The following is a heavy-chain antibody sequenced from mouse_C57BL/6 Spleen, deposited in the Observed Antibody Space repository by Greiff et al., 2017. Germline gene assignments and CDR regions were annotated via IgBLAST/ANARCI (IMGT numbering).Heavy chain of an antibody. J-gene: IGHJ2*01. CDR1: GYTFTDYE. D-gene: IGHD2-14*01. CDR2: IDPETGGT. V-gene: IGHV1-15*01. Sequence: VQLQQSGAELVRPGASVTLSCKASGYTFTDYEMHWVKQTPVHGLEWIGAIDPETGGTAYNQKFKGKAILTADKSSSTAYMELRSLTSEDSAVYYCTRVGLGYYFDYWGQGTTLTVSS. CDR3: TRVGLGYYFDY.